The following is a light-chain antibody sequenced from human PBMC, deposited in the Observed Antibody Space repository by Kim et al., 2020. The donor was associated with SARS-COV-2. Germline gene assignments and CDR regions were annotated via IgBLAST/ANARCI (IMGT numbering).Light chain of an antibody. Sequence: GRRPSPAYRASQRVSSSYFAWDQQKPVQAPRPQIHSESSRATGRPDSVSGNGSGTDFTLTISSLEPEEFALYYCQQYGSSPRYTFGQGTKLDI. CDR3: QQYGSSPRYT. J-gene: IGKJ2*01. CDR1: QRVSSSY. V-gene: IGKV3-20*01. CDR2: SES.